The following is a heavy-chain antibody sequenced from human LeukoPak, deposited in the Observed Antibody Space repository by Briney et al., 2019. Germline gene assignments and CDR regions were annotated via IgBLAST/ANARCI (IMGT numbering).Heavy chain of an antibody. CDR1: GYTLTELS. J-gene: IGHJ4*02. CDR3: ATGYDSSGYYKY. CDR2: FDPEDGET. Sequence: ASVTVSCKVSGYTLTELSMHWVRQAPGKGLEWMGGFDPEDGETIYAQKFQGRVTMTEDTSTDTAYMELSSLRSEDTAVYYCATGYDSSGYYKYWSQGTLVTVSS. D-gene: IGHD3-22*01. V-gene: IGHV1-24*01.